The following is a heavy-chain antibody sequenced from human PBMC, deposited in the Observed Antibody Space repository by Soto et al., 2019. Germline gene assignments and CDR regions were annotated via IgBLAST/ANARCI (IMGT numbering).Heavy chain of an antibody. Sequence: QVQLVQSGAEVKNPGASVKVYCKVSGYTLTELSMNWVRQAPGNGLEWMGGFDPEDGETIYAHKFQGRVTMTEDTSTDTAYMELSSLRSEDTAVDYCATTKYYYDSSGYPYAPEDWGQGTLVTVSS. CDR2: FDPEDGET. V-gene: IGHV1-24*01. CDR1: GYTLTELS. CDR3: ATTKYYYDSSGYPYAPED. J-gene: IGHJ4*02. D-gene: IGHD3-22*01.